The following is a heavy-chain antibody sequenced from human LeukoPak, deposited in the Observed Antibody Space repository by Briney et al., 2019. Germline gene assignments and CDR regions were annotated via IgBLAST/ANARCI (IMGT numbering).Heavy chain of an antibody. CDR2: IAGYKKDDT. CDR3: ARDSEPRSQTNCFDP. J-gene: IGHJ5*02. V-gene: IGHV1-18*01. CDR1: GYTFANYG. Sequence: ASVKVSCRASGYTFANYGISWVRQAPGQGLEWIGWIAGYKKDDTNYAQKFQGRVTMTADTSTSTASMELRSLTSDDTAVYYCARDSEPRSQTNCFDPWGQGTLVTVSS. D-gene: IGHD1-26*01.